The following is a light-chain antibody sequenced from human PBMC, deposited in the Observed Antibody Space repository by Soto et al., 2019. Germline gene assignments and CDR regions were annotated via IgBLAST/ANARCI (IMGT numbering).Light chain of an antibody. Sequence: EIVLTQSPGTLSLSPGASATLSCRASQSASGSYLAWYQQTPGQAPRLFIYGTSSTATGIPDSISGSASATDFPLTIRRLEPEDFAVYYCQHYGRSGTFGQGTKVDIK. V-gene: IGKV3-20*01. J-gene: IGKJ1*01. CDR3: QHYGRSGT. CDR2: GTS. CDR1: QSASGSY.